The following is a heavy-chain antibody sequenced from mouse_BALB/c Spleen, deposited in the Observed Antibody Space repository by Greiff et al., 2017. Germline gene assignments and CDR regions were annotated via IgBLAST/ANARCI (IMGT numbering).Heavy chain of an antibody. CDR2: IYPGDGDT. V-gene: IGHV1-87*01. Sequence: VQLQESGAELARPGASVKLSCKASGYTFTSYWMQWVKQRPGQGLEWIGAIYPGDGDTRYTQKFKGKATLTADKSSSTAYMQLSSLASEDSAVYYCARSGGLRRNFDYWGQGTTLTVSS. CDR1: GYTFTSYW. D-gene: IGHD2-2*01. J-gene: IGHJ2*01. CDR3: ARSGGLRRNFDY.